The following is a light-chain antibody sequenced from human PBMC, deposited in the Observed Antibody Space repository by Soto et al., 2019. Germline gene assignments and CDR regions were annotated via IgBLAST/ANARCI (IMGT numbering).Light chain of an antibody. V-gene: IGKV1-27*01. Sequence: DIQITQSPSSLSASLGYRVTITCRASQGISNYLAWYQQKPGKVPKLLIYAASTLQSGVPSRFSGSGSGTDFTLTISSLQPEDVATYYCQKYNSAPWTFGQGTKVDIK. CDR3: QKYNSAPWT. J-gene: IGKJ1*01. CDR1: QGISNY. CDR2: AAS.